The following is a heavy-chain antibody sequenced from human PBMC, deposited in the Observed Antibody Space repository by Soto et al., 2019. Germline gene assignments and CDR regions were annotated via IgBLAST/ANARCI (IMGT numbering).Heavy chain of an antibody. V-gene: IGHV3-64D*06. D-gene: IGHD2-15*01. Sequence: PGGSLRLSCSGSGFTFSHHSLYWVRQPPGKGLQCVSSISGSGGNIYYAESVKGRFTISRDNSKNTLYLQMTSLSSEDSAVYYCVKVSGYCTGGSCFSYFGYWGQGTPVTVSS. J-gene: IGHJ4*02. CDR1: GFTFSHHS. CDR2: ISGSGGNI. CDR3: VKVSGYCTGGSCFSYFGY.